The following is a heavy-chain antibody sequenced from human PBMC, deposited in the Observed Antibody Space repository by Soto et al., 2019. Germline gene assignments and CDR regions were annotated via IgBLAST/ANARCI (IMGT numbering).Heavy chain of an antibody. CDR2: INAGNGNT. V-gene: IGHV1-3*01. Sequence: GASVNVSSKASGYSFTSYAMHWVRQAPGQRLEWMGWINAGNGNTKYSQKFQGRVTITRDTSASTAYMELSSLRSEDTAVYYCANRSGSPYFGNCGQGTLVTGSS. J-gene: IGHJ4*02. CDR3: ANRSGSPYFGN. CDR1: GYSFTSYA. D-gene: IGHD3-10*01.